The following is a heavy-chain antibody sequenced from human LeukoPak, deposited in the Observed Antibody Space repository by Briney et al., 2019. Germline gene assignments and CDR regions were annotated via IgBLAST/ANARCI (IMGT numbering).Heavy chain of an antibody. CDR3: ARSYYYDSSGYSSWFDP. D-gene: IGHD3-22*01. V-gene: IGHV4-39*01. CDR1: GGSISSSSYY. CDR2: IYYSGST. Sequence: SETLSLTCTVSGGSISSSSYYWGWIRQPPGKGLEWIRSIYYSGSTYYNPSLKSRVTISVDTSKNQFSLKLSSVTAADTAVYYCARSYYYDSSGYSSWFDPWGQGTLVTVSS. J-gene: IGHJ5*02.